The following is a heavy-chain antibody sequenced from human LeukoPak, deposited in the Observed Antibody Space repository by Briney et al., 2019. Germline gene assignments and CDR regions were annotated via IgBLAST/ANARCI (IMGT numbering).Heavy chain of an antibody. V-gene: IGHV3-33*01. CDR2: IWYDGSNK. CDR3: ARPIVLMALYGMDV. CDR1: GFTFSSYG. Sequence: GRSLRLSCAASGFTFSSYGMHWVRQAPGKGLEWVAVIWYDGSNKYYADSVKGRFTISRDNSKNTLCLQMNSLRAEDTAVYYCARPIVLMALYGMDVWGQGTTVTVSS. J-gene: IGHJ6*02. D-gene: IGHD2-8*01.